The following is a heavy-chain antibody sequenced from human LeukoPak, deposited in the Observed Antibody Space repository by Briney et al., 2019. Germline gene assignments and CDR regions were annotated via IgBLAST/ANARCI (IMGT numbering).Heavy chain of an antibody. V-gene: IGHV3-23*01. J-gene: IGHJ4*02. CDR3: AKGTQDFDY. CDR2: ISGSGGST. Sequence: PSETLSLTCAVYGGSFSGYYWSWVRQAPGKGLEWVSAISGSGGSTYYADSVKGRFTISRDNSKNTLYLQMNSLRAEDTTVYYCAKGTQDFDYWGQGTLVTVSS. CDR1: GGSFSGYY.